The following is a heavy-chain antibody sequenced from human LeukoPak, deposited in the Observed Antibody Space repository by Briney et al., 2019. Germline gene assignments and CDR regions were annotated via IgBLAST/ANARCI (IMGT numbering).Heavy chain of an antibody. CDR2: INPNSGGT. CDR3: ARGYIYSNFDM. Sequence: ASVKVSCKASGYTFTAYFMHWVRQAPGQGPEWMGWINPNSGGTNYAQKFQGRVTMTRDTSLNTAYMDLSSLTSDDTAVYSCARGYIYSNFDMWGQGTMVTVSS. J-gene: IGHJ3*02. D-gene: IGHD5-18*01. CDR1: GYTFTAYF. V-gene: IGHV1-2*02.